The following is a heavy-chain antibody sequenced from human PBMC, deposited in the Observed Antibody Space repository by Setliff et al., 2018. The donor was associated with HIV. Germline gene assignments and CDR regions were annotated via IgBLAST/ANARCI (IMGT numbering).Heavy chain of an antibody. Sequence: ASVKVSCKASGYPFTGYYMHWVRQAPGQGLEWMGWINPNSGGTNYAQKFQGRVTMTRDTAISTAYMELGRLRSDGTVVYYCARAPTYYYDSSGYHGWFEPWGEGTLGTVSS. CDR1: GYPFTGYY. V-gene: IGHV1-2*02. J-gene: IGHJ5*02. CDR2: INPNSGGT. D-gene: IGHD3-22*01. CDR3: ARAPTYYYDSSGYHGWFEP.